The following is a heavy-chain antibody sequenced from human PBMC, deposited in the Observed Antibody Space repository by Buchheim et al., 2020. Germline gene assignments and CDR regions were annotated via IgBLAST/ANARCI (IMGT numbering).Heavy chain of an antibody. CDR3: ARDQDGDYRGGNWFDP. Sequence: QVQLQESGPGLVKPSQTLSLTCTVSGCSISSVDYYWSWIRQPPGQGLEWIGYIYYSGRTYYNPSLKSRVTISVDPSKNQFSLKLSSVTAADTAVYYCARDQDGDYRGGNWFDPWGQGTL. CDR1: GCSISSVDYY. J-gene: IGHJ5*02. CDR2: IYYSGRT. D-gene: IGHD4-17*01. V-gene: IGHV4-30-4*01.